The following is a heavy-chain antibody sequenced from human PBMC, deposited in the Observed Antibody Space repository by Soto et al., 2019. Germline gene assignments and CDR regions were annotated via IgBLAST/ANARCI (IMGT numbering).Heavy chain of an antibody. CDR1: GGSISSSNW. CDR3: ARFFISLVVVVRYFAF. J-gene: IGHJ4*02. V-gene: IGHV4-4*02. D-gene: IGHD3-22*01. CDR2: IYHSGST. Sequence: PSETLSLTCAVSGGSISSSNWWSWVRQPPGKGLEWIGEIYHSGSTNYNPSLKSRVTISVDKSKNQFSLKLSSVTAADTAVYYCARFFISLVVVVRYFAFWGQGTLVPVSS.